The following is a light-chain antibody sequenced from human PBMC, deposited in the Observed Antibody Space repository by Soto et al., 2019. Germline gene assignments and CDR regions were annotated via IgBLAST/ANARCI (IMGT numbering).Light chain of an antibody. V-gene: IGKV1-5*03. CDR1: QSISSW. CDR2: KAS. CDR3: QQYNSYPWT. Sequence: DIQMTQSPSTLSASVGDRVTITCRASQSISSWLAWYQQKPGKAPKILIYKASSLESGAPSRFSGSGSGTEFTLTSSSLQPDDFASYYCQQYNSYPWTFGHGTKVEIK. J-gene: IGKJ1*01.